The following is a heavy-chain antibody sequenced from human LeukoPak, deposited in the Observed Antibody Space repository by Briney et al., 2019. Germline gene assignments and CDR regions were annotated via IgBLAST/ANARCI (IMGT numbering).Heavy chain of an antibody. D-gene: IGHD2-15*01. CDR2: IQNDGSST. J-gene: IGHJ4*02. V-gene: IGHV3-74*01. CDR3: AGVLSGGSRYFDH. CDR1: GFTFSSYS. Sequence: GGSLRLSCAASGFTFSSYSMNWVRQAPGKGLVWVSRIQNDGSSTSYVDSVKGRFTISRDNGKNTVYLQMNSLRAEDTAVYYCAGVLSGGSRYFDHWGQGILVTVSS.